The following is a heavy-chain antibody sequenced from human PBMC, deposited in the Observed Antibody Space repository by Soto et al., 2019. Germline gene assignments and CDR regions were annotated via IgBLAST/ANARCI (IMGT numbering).Heavy chain of an antibody. CDR1: GYSFTGYA. V-gene: IGHV1-3*01. D-gene: IGHD2-21*02. CDR3: ARAVAVTADFDY. CDR2: INAGNGNT. J-gene: IGHJ4*02. Sequence: ASVKVSCKASGYSFTGYAMHWVRQAPGQRLEWMGWINAGNGNTKYSQKFQGRVTITRDTSASTAYMELSSLRSEDTAVYYCARAVAVTADFDYWGQGTLVTVSS.